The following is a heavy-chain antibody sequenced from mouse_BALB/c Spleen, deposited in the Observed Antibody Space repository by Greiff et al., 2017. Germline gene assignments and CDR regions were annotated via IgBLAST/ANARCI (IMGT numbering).Heavy chain of an antibody. CDR1: GYSITSGYY. J-gene: IGHJ2*01. CDR3: ASSTMITLFDY. D-gene: IGHD2-4*01. Sequence: EVQLQESGPGLVKPSQSLSLTCSVTGYSITSGYYWNWIRQFPGNKLEWMGYISYDGSNNYNPSLKNRISITRDTSKNQFFLKLNSVTTEDTATYYCASSTMITLFDYWGQGTTLTVSS. CDR2: ISYDGSN. V-gene: IGHV3-6*02.